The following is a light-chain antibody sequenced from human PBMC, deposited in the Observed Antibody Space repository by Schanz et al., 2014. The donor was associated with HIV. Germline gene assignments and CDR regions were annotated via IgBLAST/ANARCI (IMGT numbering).Light chain of an antibody. CDR2: GAS. CDR1: QSVSSSY. J-gene: IGKJ4*01. Sequence: EIVLTQSPGTLSLSPGERATLSCRASQSVSSSYLAWYQQKPGQAPRLLIYGASSRATGIPDRFSGSGSGTDFTLTISRLEPEDVAVYYCQQYGDSPPVTFGGGTNVEIK. CDR3: QQYGDSPPVT. V-gene: IGKV3-20*01.